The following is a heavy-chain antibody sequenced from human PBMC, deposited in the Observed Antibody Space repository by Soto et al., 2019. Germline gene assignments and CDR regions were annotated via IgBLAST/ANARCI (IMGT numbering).Heavy chain of an antibody. CDR1: GYTFTSYY. D-gene: IGHD3-22*01. V-gene: IGHV1-2*02. CDR2: INPITGGT. J-gene: IGHJ4*02. CDR3: ARNYYDSSDRDYLDY. Sequence: ASVKVSFKASGYTFTSYYIHWVRQAPGQGLEWMGWINPITGGTNYAPKFKGRVTMTRDTSITTAYIALSRLRSDDTAVYYCARNYYDSSDRDYLDYWGQGTPVTVSS.